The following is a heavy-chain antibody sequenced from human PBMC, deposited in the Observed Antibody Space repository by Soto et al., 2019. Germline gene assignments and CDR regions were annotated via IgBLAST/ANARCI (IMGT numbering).Heavy chain of an antibody. CDR1: GFTFSSYA. D-gene: IGHD7-27*01. CDR3: SRVGTLYAMDV. J-gene: IGHJ6*02. V-gene: IGHV3-30-3*01. CDR2: ISYDGCNK. Sequence: LSCAASGFTFSSYAMHLVRQAPGKGLECVAVISYDGCNKYYADTVKGRFSISRDNARSLLYQQIDTQRAEDTAVYYCSRVGTLYAMDVWGQGTTVTVAS.